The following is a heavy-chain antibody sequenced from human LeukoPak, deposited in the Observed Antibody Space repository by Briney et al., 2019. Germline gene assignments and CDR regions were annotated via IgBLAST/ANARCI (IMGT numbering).Heavy chain of an antibody. V-gene: IGHV3-21*01. CDR1: AFTFSSYN. D-gene: IGHD6-13*01. CDR2: ISSSSSYI. Sequence: GGSLRLSCAASAFTFSSYNMNWVRQAPGKGLEWVSCISSSSSYIYYANSVKGRFTISRDNAKNSLYLQMNSLRAEDTGVYYCARVPGYSSSWSGFDLWGQGTMVTVSS. J-gene: IGHJ3*01. CDR3: ARVPGYSSSWSGFDL.